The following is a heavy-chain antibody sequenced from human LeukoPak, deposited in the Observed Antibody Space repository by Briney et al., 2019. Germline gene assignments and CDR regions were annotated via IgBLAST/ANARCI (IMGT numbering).Heavy chain of an antibody. Sequence: QSGWSLRLSCAASGFTFSSYGMHWVRQAPGKGLEWVAVIWYDGSNKYYADSVKGRFTISRDNSKDTLYLQMNSLRAEDTAVYYCAKEPDAYCGGDCDSYFDYWGQGTLVTVSS. CDR1: GFTFSSYG. CDR3: AKEPDAYCGGDCDSYFDY. V-gene: IGHV3-33*06. D-gene: IGHD2-21*02. CDR2: IWYDGSNK. J-gene: IGHJ4*02.